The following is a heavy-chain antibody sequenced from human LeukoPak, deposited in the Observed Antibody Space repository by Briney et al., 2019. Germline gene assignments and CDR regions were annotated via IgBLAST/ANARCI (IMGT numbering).Heavy chain of an antibody. V-gene: IGHV1-2*02. CDR2: INTNNGGT. CDR1: GYSFPGYY. D-gene: IGHD7-27*01. J-gene: IGHJ6*02. Sequence: ASVKVSCKASGYSFPGYYMHWVRQAPGQGLEWMGWINTNNGGTNYAQKFQGRVTMTRDTSISTAYMELSRLRSDDTAVYYCARPSGDRYYYYGMDVWGQGTTVTISS. CDR3: ARPSGDRYYYYGMDV.